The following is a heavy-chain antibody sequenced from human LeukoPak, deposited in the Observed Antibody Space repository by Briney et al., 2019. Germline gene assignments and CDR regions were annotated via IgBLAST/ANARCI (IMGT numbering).Heavy chain of an antibody. CDR3: ARAVEGYCSGGSCQTYGMDV. D-gene: IGHD2-15*01. Sequence: GGSLRLSCAASGFTVSSNYMSWVRQAPGKGLEWVSVIYSGGSTYYADSVKGRFTISRDNSKNTLYLQMNSLRAEDTAVYYCARAVEGYCSGGSCQTYGMDVWGQGTTVTVSS. CDR1: GFTVSSNY. J-gene: IGHJ6*02. V-gene: IGHV3-53*01. CDR2: IYSGGST.